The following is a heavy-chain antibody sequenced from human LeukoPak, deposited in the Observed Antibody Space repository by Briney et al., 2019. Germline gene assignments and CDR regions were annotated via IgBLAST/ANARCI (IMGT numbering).Heavy chain of an antibody. CDR2: IYTSGST. Sequence: SETLSLTCPVYGGSIISYYWSWIRPPAGKGLDWVGRIYTSGSTNYNPSLKSRVTMSVDTSKNQFSLKLSSVTAADTDVYYYASEMSVDYFYFDYWGQGTLVTVSS. D-gene: IGHD2/OR15-2a*01. CDR3: ASEMSVDYFYFDY. J-gene: IGHJ4*02. V-gene: IGHV4-4*07. CDR1: GGSIISYY.